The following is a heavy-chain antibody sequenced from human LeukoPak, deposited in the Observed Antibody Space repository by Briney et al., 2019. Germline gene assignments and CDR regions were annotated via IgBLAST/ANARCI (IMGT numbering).Heavy chain of an antibody. V-gene: IGHV3-23*01. Sequence: PGGSLRLSCAASGFTFSSYAMSWVRQAPGKGLEWGSAISGSGGSTYYADSVKGRFTISRDNSKNTLNLQMNSLRAEDTAVYYCARSEYYYDSSGYYYWGQGTLVTVSS. J-gene: IGHJ4*02. CDR1: GFTFSSYA. CDR3: ARSEYYYDSSGYYY. CDR2: ISGSGGST. D-gene: IGHD3-22*01.